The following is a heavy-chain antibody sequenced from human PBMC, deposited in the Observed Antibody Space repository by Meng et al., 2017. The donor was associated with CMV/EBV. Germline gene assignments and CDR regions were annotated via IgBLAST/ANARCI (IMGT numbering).Heavy chain of an antibody. J-gene: IGHJ4*02. CDR2: IIPILGIA. CDR1: GGTFSSYA. CDR3: ARAIREGVTHHQYYFDY. V-gene: IGHV1-69*10. D-gene: IGHD4-23*01. Sequence: SVKVSCKASGGTFSSYAISWVRQAPGQGLEWMEGIIPILGIANYAQKFQGRVTITADKSTSTAYMELSSLRSEDTAVYYCARAIREGVTHHQYYFDYWGQGTLVTVSS.